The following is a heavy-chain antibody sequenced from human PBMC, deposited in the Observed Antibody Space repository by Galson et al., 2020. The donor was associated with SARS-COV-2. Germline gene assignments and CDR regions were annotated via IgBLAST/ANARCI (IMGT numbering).Heavy chain of an antibody. Sequence: SETLSLTCTVSGSYMSSFYWSWIRQSPGQGPEWIGYIYYSGTTNYNPSLNSRLSISVDTSKNQCSLKLNSVTAADTAVYHCARGGWSLDYWGRGTLVTFSS. CDR2: IYYSGTT. CDR1: GSYMSSFY. J-gene: IGHJ4*02. D-gene: IGHD2-15*01. CDR3: ARGGWSLDY. V-gene: IGHV4-59*01.